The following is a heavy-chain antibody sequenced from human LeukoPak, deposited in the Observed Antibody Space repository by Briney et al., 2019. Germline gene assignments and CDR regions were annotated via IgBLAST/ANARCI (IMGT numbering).Heavy chain of an antibody. Sequence: GASVTVSFKSSDDTFTNYAIAWVRQAPGQGLEWMGGVIPMGARAVSATNSRDRVIITADASTTTTYMTLSSLRSDDTAVYYCARAYYQSNGPEPFFDYWGQGTLVTVSS. CDR3: ARAYYQSNGPEPFFDY. CDR1: DDTFTNYA. V-gene: IGHV1-69*13. D-gene: IGHD3-22*01. CDR2: VIPMGARA. J-gene: IGHJ4*02.